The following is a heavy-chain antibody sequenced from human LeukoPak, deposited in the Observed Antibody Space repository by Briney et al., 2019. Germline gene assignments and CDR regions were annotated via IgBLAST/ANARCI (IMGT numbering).Heavy chain of an antibody. CDR3: ARDPRYCSSTCCSETFDY. Sequence: SVKVSCKASGGTFSSYTISWVRQAPGQGLEWMGRIIPILGIANYAQKFQGRVTITADKSTSTAYMELSSLRSEDTAVYYCARDPRYCSSTCCSETFDYWGQGTLVTVSS. V-gene: IGHV1-69*04. J-gene: IGHJ4*02. CDR1: GGTFSSYT. D-gene: IGHD2-2*01. CDR2: IIPILGIA.